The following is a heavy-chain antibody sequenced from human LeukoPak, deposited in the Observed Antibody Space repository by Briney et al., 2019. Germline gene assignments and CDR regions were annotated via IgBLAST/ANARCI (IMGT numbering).Heavy chain of an antibody. CDR3: ARDKVVGDSKFDY. V-gene: IGHV3-7*01. CDR1: GFTFSSYW. CDR2: IKQDGSEK. Sequence: GGSLRLSCAASGFTFSSYWMSWVRQAPGKGLEWVANIKQDGSEKNYVDSVKGRFTISRDNAKNSLYLQMNSLRAEDTAVYYCARDKVVGDSKFDYWGQGTPVTVSS. D-gene: IGHD1-26*01. J-gene: IGHJ4*02.